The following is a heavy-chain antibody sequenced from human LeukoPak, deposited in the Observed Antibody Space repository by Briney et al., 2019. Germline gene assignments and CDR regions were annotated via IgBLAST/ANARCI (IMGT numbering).Heavy chain of an antibody. CDR1: GGSISSYY. Sequence: SETLSLTCTVSGGSISSYYWSWIRQPPGKGLEWIGYIHTSGSTNYNPSLKSRVTISVDTSKNQFSLKLSSVTAADTAVYYCARGPGGNFDYWGQGTLVTVSS. V-gene: IGHV4-4*09. D-gene: IGHD3-16*01. CDR2: IHTSGST. J-gene: IGHJ4*02. CDR3: ARGPGGNFDY.